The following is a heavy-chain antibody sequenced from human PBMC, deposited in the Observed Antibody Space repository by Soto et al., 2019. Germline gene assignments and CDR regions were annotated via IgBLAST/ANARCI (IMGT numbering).Heavy chain of an antibody. V-gene: IGHV4-59*12. J-gene: IGHJ5*02. CDR1: GGSISSYY. D-gene: IGHD4-17*01. CDR2: IYYSGST. CDR3: ARALDDYGNNWFDP. Sequence: SETLSLICTVSGGSISSYYWSWIRQPPGKGLEWIGYIYYSGSTNYNPSLKSRVTISVDTSKNQFPLKLSSVTAADTAVYYCARALDDYGNNWFDPWGQGTLVTVSS.